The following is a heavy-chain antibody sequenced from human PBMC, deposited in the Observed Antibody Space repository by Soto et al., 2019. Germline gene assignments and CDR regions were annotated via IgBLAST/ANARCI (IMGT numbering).Heavy chain of an antibody. CDR3: ARQRATMVRGSENYYYYGMDV. D-gene: IGHD3-10*01. J-gene: IGHJ6*02. Sequence: SETLSLTCTVSGGSISSYYWSWIRQPPGKGLEWIGYIYYSGSTNYNPSLKSRVTISVDTSKNQFSLKLSSVTAADTAMYYCARQRATMVRGSENYYYYGMDVWGQGTTVTVSS. V-gene: IGHV4-59*01. CDR2: IYYSGST. CDR1: GGSISSYY.